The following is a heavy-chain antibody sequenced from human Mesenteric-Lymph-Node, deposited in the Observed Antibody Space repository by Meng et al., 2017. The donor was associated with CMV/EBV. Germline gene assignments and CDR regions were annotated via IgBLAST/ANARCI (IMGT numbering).Heavy chain of an antibody. Sequence: QVQLHQWGAVLLKPSETLSVTCAVYGGSFSGYYWNWIRQSPEKGLEWIGEINHSGSTTYNPSFTSRTIISVDTSTNQISLNMSSVTAADTAVYYCARGSSYDILTGYFDYWGQGALVTVSS. V-gene: IGHV4-34*01. D-gene: IGHD3-9*01. CDR3: ARGSSYDILTGYFDY. J-gene: IGHJ4*02. CDR1: GGSFSGYY. CDR2: INHSGST.